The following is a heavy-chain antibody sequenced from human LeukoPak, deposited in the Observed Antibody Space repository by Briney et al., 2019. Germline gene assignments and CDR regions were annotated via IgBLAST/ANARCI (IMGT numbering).Heavy chain of an antibody. D-gene: IGHD3-10*01. J-gene: IGHJ6*04. CDR3: AREFREVRGVIYYYYGMDV. CDR1: GFTFSSYA. V-gene: IGHV3-30*04. Sequence: HPGRSLRLSCAASGFTFSSYAMHWVRQAPGKGLEWVAVISYDGSNKYYADSVKGRFTISRDNSKNTLYLQMNSLRAEDTAVYYCAREFREVRGVIYYYYGMDVWGKGTTVTVSS. CDR2: ISYDGSNK.